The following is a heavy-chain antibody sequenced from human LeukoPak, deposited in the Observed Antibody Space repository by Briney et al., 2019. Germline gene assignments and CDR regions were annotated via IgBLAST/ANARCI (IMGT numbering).Heavy chain of an antibody. Sequence: SETLSLTCAVSGGTFSGYYWSWIRQPPGKGLEWIGEINHSGSTNYNPSLKSRVTITVDASKNQFSLKLMYVPAADTAVFYYARVRTGNRIAASLRRGWFDSWGQGTLVSVSS. J-gene: IGHJ5*01. V-gene: IGHV4-34*01. CDR1: GGTFSGYY. CDR2: INHSGST. CDR3: ARVRTGNRIAASLRRGWFDS. D-gene: IGHD6-6*01.